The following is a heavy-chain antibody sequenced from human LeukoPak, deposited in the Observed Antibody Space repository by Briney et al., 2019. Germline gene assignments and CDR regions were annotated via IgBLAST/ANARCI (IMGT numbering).Heavy chain of an antibody. Sequence: SETLSLTCTVSGGSISSSSHYWGWIRQPPGKGLEWIGSIYYSGSTYYNPSLKSRVTISVDTSKNQFSLKLSSVTAADTAVYYCARLSSWYYDYWGQGTLVTVSS. CDR3: ARLSSWYYDY. CDR2: IYYSGST. V-gene: IGHV4-39*01. D-gene: IGHD6-13*01. J-gene: IGHJ4*02. CDR1: GGSISSSSHY.